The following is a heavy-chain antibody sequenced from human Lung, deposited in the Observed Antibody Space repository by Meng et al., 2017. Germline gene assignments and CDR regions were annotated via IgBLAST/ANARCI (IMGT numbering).Heavy chain of an antibody. Sequence: QAQLQQWGAGLLKPSETLSLTCAVYGGSFSGYYWSWIRQPPGKGLEWIGEIIDSGSTNYNPSLKSRVTISVDTSKNQFSLRVTSVTAADRAVYYCVRRTYSSGWYFDYWGQGTLVTVSS. CDR2: IIDSGST. CDR1: GGSFSGYY. CDR3: VRRTYSSGWYFDY. D-gene: IGHD6-19*01. V-gene: IGHV4-34*02. J-gene: IGHJ4*02.